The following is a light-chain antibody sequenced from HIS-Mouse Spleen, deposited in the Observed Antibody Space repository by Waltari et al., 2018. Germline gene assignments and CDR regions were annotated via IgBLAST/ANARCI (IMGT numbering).Light chain of an antibody. J-gene: IGLJ3*02. CDR2: EGS. CDR3: CSYAGSSTYWV. CDR1: SSDFGSYNL. Sequence: QSALTQPASVSGSPGPSITISCTGTSSDFGSYNLVPWYQQHPGKAPKLMISEGSKRPSGVSNRFSGSKSGNTASLTISGLQAEDEADYYCCSYAGSSTYWVFGGGTKLTVL. V-gene: IGLV2-23*01.